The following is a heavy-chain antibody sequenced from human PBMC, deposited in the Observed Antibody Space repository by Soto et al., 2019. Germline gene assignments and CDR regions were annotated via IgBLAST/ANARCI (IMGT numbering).Heavy chain of an antibody. J-gene: IGHJ4*02. D-gene: IGHD2-2*01. CDR1: GVTFSEYY. Sequence: PGGALRVSWAAWGVTFSEYYVSWIRHAPGKGLEWVSYISSSGSTIYYADSVKGRFTISRDNAKNSLYLQMNSLRAEDTAVYYCARGYCSSTSCYGGYWGQGT. CDR2: ISSSGSTI. CDR3: ARGYCSSTSCYGGY. V-gene: IGHV3-11*01.